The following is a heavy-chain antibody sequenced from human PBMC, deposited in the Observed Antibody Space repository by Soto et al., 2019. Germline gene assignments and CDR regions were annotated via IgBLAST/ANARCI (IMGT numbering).Heavy chain of an antibody. CDR2: INPNSGGT. V-gene: IGHV1-2*04. CDR3: ARARTSGGSYYDY. D-gene: IGHD3-16*01. CDR1: GYTFTGYY. J-gene: IGHJ4*02. Sequence: QVQLVQSGAEVKKPGASVKVSCKASGYTFTGYYMHWVRQAPGQGLEWMGWINPNSGGTNYAQKFQGWVTMTRDTXSSTAYMELSRLRSDDTAVYYCARARTSGGSYYDYWGQGTLVTVSS.